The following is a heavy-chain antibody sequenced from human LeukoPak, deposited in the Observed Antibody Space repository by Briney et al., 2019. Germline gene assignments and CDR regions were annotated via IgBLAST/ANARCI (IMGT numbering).Heavy chain of an antibody. CDR1: GFTFSSYS. Sequence: GGSLRLSCAASGFTFSSYSMNWVRQAPGKGLEWVSSINSSSGYIYYADSVKGRFTISRDNAKNSLYLQMNSLRAEDTAVYYCARAGNYYGSGSYYYFDYWGQGALVTVST. D-gene: IGHD3-10*01. CDR2: INSSSGYI. V-gene: IGHV3-21*01. J-gene: IGHJ4*02. CDR3: ARAGNYYGSGSYYYFDY.